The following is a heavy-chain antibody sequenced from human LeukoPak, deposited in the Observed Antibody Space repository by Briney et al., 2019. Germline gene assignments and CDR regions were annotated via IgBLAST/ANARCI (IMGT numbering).Heavy chain of an antibody. CDR2: IKSKTDGATT. V-gene: IGHV3-15*01. CDR3: TTGVEPI. J-gene: IGHJ3*02. Sequence: GGSLRLSCAASGLTFINALMSWVRQAPGKGLEWVGRIKSKTDGATTDYAAPVRGRFTISRDDSRNTLYLQMNSLKTEDTAVYYCTTGVEPIWGQGTMVTVSS. CDR1: GLTFINAL.